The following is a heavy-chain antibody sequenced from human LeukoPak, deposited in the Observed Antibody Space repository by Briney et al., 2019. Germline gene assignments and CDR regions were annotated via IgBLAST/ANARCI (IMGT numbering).Heavy chain of an antibody. CDR1: GFTFSSFN. J-gene: IGHJ4*02. D-gene: IGHD2-15*01. Sequence: GGSLRLSCAASGFTFSSFNMNWVRQAPGKGLEWVSYISSSSSAIHYADSVKGRFTISRDNAKNSLYLQMNSLRAEDTALYYCARALQLGYCSGGSCYSNLDYWGQGTLVTVSS. CDR3: ARALQLGYCSGGSCYSNLDY. V-gene: IGHV3-48*01. CDR2: ISSSSSAI.